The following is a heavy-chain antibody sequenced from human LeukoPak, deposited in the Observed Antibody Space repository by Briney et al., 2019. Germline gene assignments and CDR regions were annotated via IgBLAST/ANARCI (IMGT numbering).Heavy chain of an antibody. Sequence: GGSLRLSCAASGFIFRNYAMSWVRQAPGKGLEWVSSISSSSSYIYYADSVKGRFTISRDNAKNSLYLQMNSLRAEDTAVYYCARANLGATSRNWFDPWGQGTLVTASS. J-gene: IGHJ5*02. CDR1: GFIFRNYA. CDR2: ISSSSSYI. D-gene: IGHD1-26*01. CDR3: ARANLGATSRNWFDP. V-gene: IGHV3-21*01.